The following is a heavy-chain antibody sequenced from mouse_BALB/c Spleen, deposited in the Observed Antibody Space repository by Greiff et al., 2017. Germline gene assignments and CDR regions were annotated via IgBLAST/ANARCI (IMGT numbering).Heavy chain of an antibody. CDR2: ISDGGSYT. V-gene: IGHV5-4*02. CDR1: GFTFSDYY. CDR3: ARDQGYYGSSPWFAY. D-gene: IGHD1-1*01. Sequence: EVQRVESGGGLVKPGGSLKLSCAASGFTFSDYYMYWVRQTPEKRLEWVATISDGGSYTYYPDSVKGRFTISRDNAKNNLYLQMSSLKSEDTAMYYCARDQGYYGSSPWFAYWGQGTLVTVSA. J-gene: IGHJ3*01.